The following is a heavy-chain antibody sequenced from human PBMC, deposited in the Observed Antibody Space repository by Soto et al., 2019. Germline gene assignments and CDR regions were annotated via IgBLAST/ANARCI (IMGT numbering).Heavy chain of an antibody. CDR2: ISAYNGNT. CDR3: GRDRAVAGPIDY. Sequence: GASVTVSCKASGYTFTSYGISWVRQAPGQGREWMGWISAYNGNTNYAQKLRSRGTTTTDTSTSTAYMELRSMRSADTAVYDCGRDRAVAGPIDYWGQGTLVTVSS. J-gene: IGHJ4*02. CDR1: GYTFTSYG. V-gene: IGHV1-18*04. D-gene: IGHD6-19*01.